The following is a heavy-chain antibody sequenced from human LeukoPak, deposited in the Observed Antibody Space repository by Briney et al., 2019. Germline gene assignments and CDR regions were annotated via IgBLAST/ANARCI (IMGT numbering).Heavy chain of an antibody. J-gene: IGHJ4*02. D-gene: IGHD3-9*01. V-gene: IGHV3-30*02. CDR2: IRYDGSNK. CDR1: GFTFSSYG. CDR3: AKDKDWLKIFLDY. Sequence: GGSLRLSCAASGFTFSSYGMHWVRQAPGKGLEWVAFIRYDGSNKYYADSVKGRFTISRDNSKNTLYLQMNSLRAEDTAVYYCAKDKDWLKIFLDYWGQGTLVTVSS.